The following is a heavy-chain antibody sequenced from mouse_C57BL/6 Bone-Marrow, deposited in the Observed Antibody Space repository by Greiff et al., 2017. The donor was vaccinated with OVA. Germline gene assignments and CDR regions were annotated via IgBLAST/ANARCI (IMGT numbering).Heavy chain of an antibody. CDR2: INPSSGYT. J-gene: IGHJ2*01. CDR3: ARSYYVSNYFDY. CDR1: GYTFTSYW. Sequence: VQLQESGAELAKPGASVKLSCKASGYTFTSYWMHWVKQRPGQGLEWIGYINPSSGYTKYNQKFKNKATLTADKSSSTAYMQLSSLTYEDSAVDYCARSYYVSNYFDYWGQGTTLTVSS. D-gene: IGHD1-1*01. V-gene: IGHV1-7*01.